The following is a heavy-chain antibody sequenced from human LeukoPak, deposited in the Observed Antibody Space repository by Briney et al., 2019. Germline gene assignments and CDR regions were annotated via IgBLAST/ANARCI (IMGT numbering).Heavy chain of an antibody. CDR2: IKGDGSEI. V-gene: IGHV3-7*01. Sequence: GGSLRLSCAASGLTFTRYWMSWVRQAPGKGLEGVAKIKGDGSEIYYVDSVRGRFTISKDNAENSLSVQMNSLRAEDTAVYYCAKMTDYYFDYWGQGTVVTVSS. J-gene: IGHJ4*02. CDR1: GLTFTRYW. CDR3: AKMTDYYFDY.